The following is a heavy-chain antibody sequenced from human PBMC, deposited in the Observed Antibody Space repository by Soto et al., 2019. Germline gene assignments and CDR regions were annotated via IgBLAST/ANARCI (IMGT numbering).Heavy chain of an antibody. J-gene: IGHJ4*02. CDR2: MFYSGSST. CDR1: GGSISNSY. CDR3: ARVPRYYYDSSGYPTHFDY. V-gene: IGHV4-59*08. D-gene: IGHD3-22*01. Sequence: SETLSLTCTVSGGSISNSYWSWIRQPPGKGLEWIGYMFYSGSSTNYNPSLKSRVTISVDTSKNQFSLKLSSVTAADTAVYYCARVPRYYYDSSGYPTHFDYWGQGTLVTVSS.